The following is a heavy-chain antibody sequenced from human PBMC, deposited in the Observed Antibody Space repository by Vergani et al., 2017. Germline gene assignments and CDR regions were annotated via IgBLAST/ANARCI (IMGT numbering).Heavy chain of an antibody. J-gene: IGHJ6*03. CDR3: AKAGSVTSGSLQYNFYMDV. V-gene: IGHV3-30*18. CDR2: ISNDGSKK. Sequence: QVQLAESGGGRVQPGRSLRVSCAASGFSFSSHAIHWVRQAPGKGLEWVAVISNDGSKKYYADSVKGRFTISRDNSKNTLDLQMNSLRTQDTAVYYCAKAGSVTSGSLQYNFYMDVWGKGTTVTVSS. CDR1: GFSFSSHA. D-gene: IGHD3-10*01.